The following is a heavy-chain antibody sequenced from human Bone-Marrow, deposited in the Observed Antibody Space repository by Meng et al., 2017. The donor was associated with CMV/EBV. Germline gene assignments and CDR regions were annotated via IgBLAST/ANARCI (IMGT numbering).Heavy chain of an antibody. V-gene: IGHV3-73*01. CDR3: TSTTYYYYYGMDV. CDR2: IRSKANSYAT. J-gene: IGHJ6*02. CDR1: GFTFSGSA. Sequence: GESLKISCAASGFTFSGSAMHWVRQASGKGLEWVGRIRSKANSYATAYAASVKGRFTISRDDSKNTAYLQMNSLKTEDTAVYYCTSTTYYYYYGMDVWGQGTTVTFSS. D-gene: IGHD1-26*01.